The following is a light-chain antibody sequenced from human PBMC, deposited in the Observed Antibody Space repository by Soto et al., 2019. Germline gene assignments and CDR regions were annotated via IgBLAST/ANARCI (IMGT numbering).Light chain of an antibody. CDR1: SSNIGSNY. Sequence: QSVLTRPPSASGTPGQRVTISCSGSSSNIGSNYVNWYQHLPGTAPKLLIYSDDQRPSGVPDRFSGSKSGTSASLAISGLQSEDEADYFCAAWNDNPNGPGYVFGTGTKVTVL. V-gene: IGLV1-44*01. CDR2: SDD. CDR3: AAWNDNPNGPGYV. J-gene: IGLJ1*01.